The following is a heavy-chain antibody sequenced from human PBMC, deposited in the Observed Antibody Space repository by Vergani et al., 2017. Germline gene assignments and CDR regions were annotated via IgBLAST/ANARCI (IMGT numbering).Heavy chain of an antibody. Sequence: QVRLEESGPGLVKPSQTLSLTCTVSGASIRSGSHYWSWIRQPAGKGPEWIGHIHTGGSTDLNPSFKSRVSISVDTSKSQFSLNLTSVTAADTAVYYCARGRGDNWYFDLWGRGTLVTVSS. CDR1: GASIRSGSHY. D-gene: IGHD3-10*01. CDR2: IHTGGST. V-gene: IGHV4-61*02. J-gene: IGHJ2*01. CDR3: ARGRGDNWYFDL.